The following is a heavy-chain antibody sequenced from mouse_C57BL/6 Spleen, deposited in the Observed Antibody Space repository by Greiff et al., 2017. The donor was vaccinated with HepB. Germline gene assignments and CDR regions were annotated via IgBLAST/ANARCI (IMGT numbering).Heavy chain of an antibody. CDR3: AREGGNIYYDYDEFAY. Sequence: QVQLQQPGTELVKPGASVKLSCKASGYTFTSYWMHWVKQRPGQGLEWIGNINPSNGGTNYNEKFKSKATLTVDKSSSTAYMQLSSLTSEDSAVYYCAREGGNIYYDYDEFAYWGQGTLVTVSA. V-gene: IGHV1-53*01. J-gene: IGHJ3*01. D-gene: IGHD2-4*01. CDR2: INPSNGGT. CDR1: GYTFTSYW.